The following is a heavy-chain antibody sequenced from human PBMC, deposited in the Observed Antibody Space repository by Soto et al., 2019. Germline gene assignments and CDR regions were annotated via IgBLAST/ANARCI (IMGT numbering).Heavy chain of an antibody. CDR3: ARYMVRGVITPSGMDV. V-gene: IGHV3-21*01. D-gene: IGHD3-10*01. Sequence: EVQLVESGGGLVKPGGSLRLSCAASGFTFSSYSMNWVRQAPGKGLEWVSSISSSSSYIYYADSVKGRFTISRDNAKNSLYLQMNSLRAEDTAVYYCARYMVRGVITPSGMDVWGQGTTVTVSS. CDR2: ISSSSSYI. CDR1: GFTFSSYS. J-gene: IGHJ6*02.